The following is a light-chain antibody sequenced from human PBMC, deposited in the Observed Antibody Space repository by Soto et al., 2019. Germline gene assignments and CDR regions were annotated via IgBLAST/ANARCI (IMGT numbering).Light chain of an antibody. CDR2: DVS. CDR1: SSDVGGYNY. Sequence: QSVLTQPASVSGSPGQSITISCTGTSSDVGGYNYVSWYQQHPGKAPKLMIYDVSNRPSGVSNRFSGSKSGNTASLTISGLQAEYEADYYCSSYTSSSTLGHVVFGGGTQLTVL. V-gene: IGLV2-14*01. CDR3: SSYTSSSTLGHVV. J-gene: IGLJ2*01.